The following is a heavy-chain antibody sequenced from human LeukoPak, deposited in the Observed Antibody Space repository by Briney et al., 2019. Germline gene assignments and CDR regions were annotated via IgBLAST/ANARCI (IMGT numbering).Heavy chain of an antibody. V-gene: IGHV3-74*01. CDR3: AKNFYDSSGYYPFDY. J-gene: IGHJ4*02. Sequence: GGSLRLSCAASGFTFSSYWMHWVRQAPGKGLVWVSRINSDVSSTSYADSVKGRFTISRDNSKNTLYLQMNSLRAEDTALYYCAKNFYDSSGYYPFDYWGQGTLVTVSS. CDR2: INSDVSST. D-gene: IGHD3-22*01. CDR1: GFTFSSYW.